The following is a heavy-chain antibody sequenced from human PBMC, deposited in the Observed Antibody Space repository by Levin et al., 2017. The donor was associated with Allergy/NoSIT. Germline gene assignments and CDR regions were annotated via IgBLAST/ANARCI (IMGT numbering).Heavy chain of an antibody. D-gene: IGHD3-10*01. CDR1: GFIFRNYN. J-gene: IGHJ4*02. CDR2: ISSSGSNI. V-gene: IGHV3-48*02. Sequence: GGSLRLSCAASGFIFRNYNMNWVRLAPGKGLEWVSFISSSGSNIYYASSVRGRFTISRDNAKNSLYLQMNSLRDEDTAVYYCAKEGRSGSYYDYWGQGALVTVSS. CDR3: AKEGRSGSYYDY.